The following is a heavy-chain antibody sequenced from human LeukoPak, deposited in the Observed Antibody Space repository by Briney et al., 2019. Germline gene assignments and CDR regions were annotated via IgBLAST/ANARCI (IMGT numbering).Heavy chain of an antibody. V-gene: IGHV3-23*01. CDR1: GFTFSSYA. D-gene: IGHD3-22*01. Sequence: GGSLRLSCAASGFTFSSYAMSWVRQAPGKGLEWVSAISGSGGSTYYADSVKGRFTISRDNSENTLFLQMNSLRAEDTAVYYCAARRIPYYRFDYWGQGTLVTVSS. J-gene: IGHJ4*02. CDR3: AARRIPYYRFDY. CDR2: ISGSGGST.